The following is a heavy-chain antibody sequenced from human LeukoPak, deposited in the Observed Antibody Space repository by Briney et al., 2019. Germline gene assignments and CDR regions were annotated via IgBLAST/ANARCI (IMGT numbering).Heavy chain of an antibody. Sequence: RASVKVSCKASGGTFSSYAISWVRQAPGQGLEWMGGIIPIFGTANYAQKFQGRVTITADESTSTAYMELSSLRSEDTAVYYCATDNWNDGHYWGQGTLVTVSS. CDR2: IIPIFGTA. J-gene: IGHJ4*02. V-gene: IGHV1-69*01. D-gene: IGHD1-20*01. CDR3: ATDNWNDGHY. CDR1: GGTFSSYA.